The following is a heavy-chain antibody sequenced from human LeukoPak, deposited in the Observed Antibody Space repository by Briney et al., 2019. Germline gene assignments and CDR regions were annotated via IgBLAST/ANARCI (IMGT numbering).Heavy chain of an antibody. CDR2: ISWNGGDT. D-gene: IGHD1-26*01. Sequence: VRPGGSLRLSCAASGFTFDDYGMSWVRQAPGKGLECVSGISWNGGDTHYADSVKGRFTISRDNAKNSLYLQMNSLRADDTALYYCARVAVGATIDYWGQGTLVTVSS. CDR3: ARVAVGATIDY. CDR1: GFTFDDYG. J-gene: IGHJ4*02. V-gene: IGHV3-20*04.